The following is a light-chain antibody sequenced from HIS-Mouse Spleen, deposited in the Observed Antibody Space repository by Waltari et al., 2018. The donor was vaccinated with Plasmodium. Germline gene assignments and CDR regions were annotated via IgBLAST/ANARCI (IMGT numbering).Light chain of an antibody. CDR3: SSYAGSNNLV. Sequence: QSALTQPPSASGSPGQSVTISCTGTSRDVGGYNYVSWYQQHPGKAPKLMIYEVSKRPSGVPDRCSGSKSGNTASLTVSGLQAEDEADYYCSSYAGSNNLVFGGGTKLTVL. V-gene: IGLV2-8*01. J-gene: IGLJ2*01. CDR2: EVS. CDR1: SRDVGGYNY.